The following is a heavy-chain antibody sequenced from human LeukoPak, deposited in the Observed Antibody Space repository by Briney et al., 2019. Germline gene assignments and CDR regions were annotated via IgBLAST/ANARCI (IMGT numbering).Heavy chain of an antibody. V-gene: IGHV4-38-2*01. CDR2: IYHSGST. CDR1: GYSISSGYY. J-gene: IGHJ6*03. Sequence: PSETLSLTCAVSGYSISSGYYWGWIRQPPREGLGWFGSIYHSGSTYYSPSLKSRVIYSADTSRNQFSLKLSSVTAADTAVYYCARQVYYYYYYMDVWGKGTTVTVSS. CDR3: ARQVYYYYYYMDV.